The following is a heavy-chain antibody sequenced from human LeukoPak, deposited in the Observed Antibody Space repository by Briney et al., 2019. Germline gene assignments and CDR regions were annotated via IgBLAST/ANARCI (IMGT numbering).Heavy chain of an antibody. V-gene: IGHV3-30*02. D-gene: IGHD3-22*01. CDR1: GFTFSSYG. CDR3: ARVLEDYYDSSGLIDY. Sequence: GGSLRLSCAASGFTFSSYGMHWVRQAPGKGLEWVAFIRYDGSNKYYADSVKGRFTISRDNAKNSLYLQMNSLRAEDTAVYYCARVLEDYYDSSGLIDYWGQGTLVTVSS. CDR2: IRYDGSNK. J-gene: IGHJ4*02.